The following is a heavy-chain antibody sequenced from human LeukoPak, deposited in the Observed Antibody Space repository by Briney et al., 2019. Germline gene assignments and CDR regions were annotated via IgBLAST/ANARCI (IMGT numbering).Heavy chain of an antibody. CDR2: ISGSGSRT. CDR3: AKVGLGGAYYDY. Sequence: GGSLRLSCAASGFTFSSYAMSWVRQAPGKGLEWVSAISGSGSRTDYADSVKGRFTISRDNSKNTLYLQMNCLRAEGTAVYYCAKVGLGGAYYDYWGQGTLVTVSS. D-gene: IGHD1-26*01. CDR1: GFTFSSYA. V-gene: IGHV3-23*01. J-gene: IGHJ4*02.